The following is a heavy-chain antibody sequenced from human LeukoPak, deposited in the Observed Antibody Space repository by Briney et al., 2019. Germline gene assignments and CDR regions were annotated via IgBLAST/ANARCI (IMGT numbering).Heavy chain of an antibody. CDR3: ARDGGGDYGDLPYVD. D-gene: IGHD4-17*01. Sequence: SETLSLTCTVSGDSIGSHYWSWIRQPPGKGLEWIGYIFYVGSTNYNPSLKSRVTMSVDTSKNQFSLKLSSVTAADTAVYYCARDGGGDYGDLPYVDWGQGTLVTVSS. V-gene: IGHV4-59*11. J-gene: IGHJ4*02. CDR1: GDSIGSHY. CDR2: IFYVGST.